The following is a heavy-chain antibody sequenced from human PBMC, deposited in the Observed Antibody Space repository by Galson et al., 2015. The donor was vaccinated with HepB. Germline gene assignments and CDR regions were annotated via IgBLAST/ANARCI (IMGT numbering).Heavy chain of an antibody. J-gene: IGHJ4*02. CDR2: IYYSGTT. CDR3: ARICSGGGCSFGSFDC. D-gene: IGHD2-15*01. V-gene: IGHV4-30-2*01. Sequence: TLSLTCAVSGGPISSGGYSWSWIRQPPGKGLEWIGYIYYSGTTYYNPSLKSRVTISVDRSKNQFSLRLSSVTAADTAVYYCARICSGGGCSFGSFDCWGQGTLVTVSA. CDR1: GGPISSGGYS.